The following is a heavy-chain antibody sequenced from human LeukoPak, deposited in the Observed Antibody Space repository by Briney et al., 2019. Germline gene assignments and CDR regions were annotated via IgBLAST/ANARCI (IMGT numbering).Heavy chain of an antibody. V-gene: IGHV3-23*01. CDR2: ISGSGGST. Sequence: GGSLRLSCAASGFTFSSYAMSWVRQAPGKGVEWVSAISGSGGSTYYADSVKGRFTISRDNSKSTLFLQMNSLRAEDTAVYYCAKDPRVGSRVATPCHWGQGTLVTVSS. J-gene: IGHJ4*02. CDR1: GFTFSSYA. CDR3: AKDPRVGSRVATPCH. D-gene: IGHD5-24*01.